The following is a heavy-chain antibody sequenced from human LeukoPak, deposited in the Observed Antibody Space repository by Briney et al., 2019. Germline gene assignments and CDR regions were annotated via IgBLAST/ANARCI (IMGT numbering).Heavy chain of an antibody. J-gene: IGHJ3*02. D-gene: IGHD3-10*01. CDR1: GFTFTNAW. V-gene: IGHV3-15*01. CDR3: ARDLYGSGSYFVDAFDI. CDR2: MKSKRDGGAT. Sequence: GGSLRLSCEASGFTFTNAWMNWVRQAPGKGPEWVGRMKSKRDGGATEYAAPVKGRFTISRDDSKNTVYLQMNSLRAEDTAVYYCARDLYGSGSYFVDAFDIWGQGTMVTVSS.